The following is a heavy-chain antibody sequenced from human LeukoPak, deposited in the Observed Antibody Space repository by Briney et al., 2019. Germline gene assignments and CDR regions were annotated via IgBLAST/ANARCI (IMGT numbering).Heavy chain of an antibody. CDR2: IYYSGST. D-gene: IGHD3-22*01. CDR1: GGSISGYD. V-gene: IGHV4-30-4*08. CDR3: ASSYDSSPSFDY. J-gene: IGHJ4*02. Sequence: SETLSLTCTVSGGSISGYDWSWIRQPPGEGLEWIGYIYYSGSTYYNPSLKSRLTISVDTSKNQFSLKLSSVTAADTAVYYCASSYDSSPSFDYWGQGTLVTASS.